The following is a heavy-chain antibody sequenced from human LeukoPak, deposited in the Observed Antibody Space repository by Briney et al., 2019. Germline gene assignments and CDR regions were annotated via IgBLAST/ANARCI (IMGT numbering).Heavy chain of an antibody. Sequence: GGSLRLSCSTSGFTFSSYAIHWVRQAPGKGLEYVSGISNNGGTTYYADSVKGRFTISRDNSKKTVYLQMSSLRAEDTAVYHCVKDNGYSYGSGDYWGQGPLVTVSS. J-gene: IGHJ4*02. CDR2: ISNNGGTT. CDR1: GFTFSSYA. D-gene: IGHD5-18*01. V-gene: IGHV3-64D*09. CDR3: VKDNGYSYGSGDY.